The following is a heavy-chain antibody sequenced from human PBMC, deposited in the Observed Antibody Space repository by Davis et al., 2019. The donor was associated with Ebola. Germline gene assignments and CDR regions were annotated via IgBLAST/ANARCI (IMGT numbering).Heavy chain of an antibody. Sequence: GESLKILCKSPGYSFTSYWNSWVRQLHGKGLEWMVRIYPSDSYTNYSPSFQGHVTISADKSISTAYLQWSSLKASDTAMYYCATQPFYYYGMDVWGQGTTVTVSS. J-gene: IGHJ6*02. D-gene: IGHD1-1*01. CDR2: IYPSDSYT. V-gene: IGHV5-10-1*01. CDR1: GYSFTSYW. CDR3: ATQPFYYYGMDV.